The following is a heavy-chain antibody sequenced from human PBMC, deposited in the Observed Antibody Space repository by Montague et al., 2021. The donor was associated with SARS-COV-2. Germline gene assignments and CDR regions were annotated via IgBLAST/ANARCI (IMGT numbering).Heavy chain of an antibody. D-gene: IGHD6-19*01. CDR1: GFTFSSYS. Sequence: SLSLSCAASGFTFSSYSMNWVRQAPGKGLEWVSSISSSSSYIYYADSVKGRFTISRDNAKNSLYLQMNSLRAEDTAVYYCARMGGSGWYVDYWGQGTLVTVSS. CDR3: ARMGGSGWYVDY. V-gene: IGHV3-21*01. J-gene: IGHJ4*02. CDR2: ISSSSSYI.